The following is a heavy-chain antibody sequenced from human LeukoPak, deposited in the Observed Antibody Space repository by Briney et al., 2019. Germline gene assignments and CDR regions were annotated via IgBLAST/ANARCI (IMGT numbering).Heavy chain of an antibody. CDR1: GYSISGGFY. Sequence: SETLSLTCTVSGYSISGGFYWGWIRQPPGKGLEWIGYIHHSRSTYYKPSLKSRVNISIDTFKNQFSLKLTSVTAADTAVYYCARVGDYGGQYFDYWGQGTLVTVSS. CDR2: IHHSRST. CDR3: ARVGDYGGQYFDY. D-gene: IGHD4-23*01. J-gene: IGHJ4*02. V-gene: IGHV4-38-2*02.